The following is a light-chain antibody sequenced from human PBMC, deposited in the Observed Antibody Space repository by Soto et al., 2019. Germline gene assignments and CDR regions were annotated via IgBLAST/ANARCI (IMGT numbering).Light chain of an antibody. CDR2: VTS. CDR1: QSVSSSH. J-gene: IGKJ1*01. V-gene: IGKV3-20*01. Sequence: VELTQSPGTLSLSPGERATLSCRASQSVSSSHLAWYQQKRGLAPRLLISVTSTRATGLPDRFSGSGSGTDFTLTISRLGPEDFAVYHGQQYGASPWTFGQGTKVEVK. CDR3: QQYGASPWT.